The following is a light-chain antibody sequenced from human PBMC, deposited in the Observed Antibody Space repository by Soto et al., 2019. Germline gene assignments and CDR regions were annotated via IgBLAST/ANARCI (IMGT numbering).Light chain of an antibody. CDR2: LGS. V-gene: IGKV2-28*01. J-gene: IGKJ1*01. CDR3: MQPLQSWT. Sequence: DIVMTQSPLSLPVTPGEPASISCRSSQSLLHSNGYNYLDWYLQKPGQSPQLLIYLGSNRASGVPDRFGGSGSGTDFTLKISRGEAEDVGVYFCMQPLQSWTFGQGTKVEIK. CDR1: QSLLHSNGYNY.